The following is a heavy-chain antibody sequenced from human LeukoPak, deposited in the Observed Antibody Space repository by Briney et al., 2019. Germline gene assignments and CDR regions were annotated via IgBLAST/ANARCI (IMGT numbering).Heavy chain of an antibody. CDR3: ARAFGCSGGSCYYSVWFDH. J-gene: IGHJ5*02. CDR2: INHNSGGT. V-gene: IGHV1-2*02. Sequence: GASVTVSFTASGYTFTGYDMHWVRQAPGQGLEWRGGINHNSGGTNYAQKLQGRVTMTRDTSISTAYMELSRLRSDDTAVYYCARAFGCSGGSCYYSVWFDHWGEGTLVTVSS. D-gene: IGHD2-15*01. CDR1: GYTFTGYD.